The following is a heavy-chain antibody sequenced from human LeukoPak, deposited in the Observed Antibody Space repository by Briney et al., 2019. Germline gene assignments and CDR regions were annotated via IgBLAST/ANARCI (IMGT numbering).Heavy chain of an antibody. Sequence: PGGSLRLSCAASGFTFSSYSMNWVRQAPGKGLEWVSSISSSSSYIYYADSVKGRFTISRDNAKNSLYLQMNSLRAEDTAVYYCARDSSYYYYDSSGCLDYWGQGTLVTVSS. V-gene: IGHV3-21*01. CDR3: ARDSSYYYYDSSGCLDY. J-gene: IGHJ4*02. D-gene: IGHD3-22*01. CDR1: GFTFSSYS. CDR2: ISSSSSYI.